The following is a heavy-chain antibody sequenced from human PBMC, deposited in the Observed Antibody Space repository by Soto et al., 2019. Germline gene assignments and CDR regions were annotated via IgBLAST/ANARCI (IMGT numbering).Heavy chain of an antibody. Sequence: QVQLQESGPRLVKPSETLSLTCSVSGVSIGSHFWSWIRQAPGKGPELVGYIYHTVNTNYNPALKSRVTISMDTSKNRLSLQLSSVTAADTAVYYCARVQYTVVTALDIWGQGTMVTVSS. J-gene: IGHJ3*02. CDR1: GVSIGSHF. CDR3: ARVQYTVVTALDI. V-gene: IGHV4-59*11. D-gene: IGHD2-15*01. CDR2: IYHTVNT.